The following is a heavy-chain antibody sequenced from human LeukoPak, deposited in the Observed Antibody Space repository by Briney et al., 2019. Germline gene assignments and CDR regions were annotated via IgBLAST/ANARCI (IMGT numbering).Heavy chain of an antibody. CDR1: GGTFSSYA. CDR3: ARGGVPAAPYGWFDP. D-gene: IGHD2-2*01. V-gene: IGHV1-69*13. CDR2: IIPIFGTA. Sequence: SVRVSCKASGGTFSSYAISWVRQAPGQGLEWMGGIIPIFGTANYAQKFQGRVTITADESTSTAYMELSSLRSEGTAVYYCARGGVPAAPYGWFDPWGQGTLVTVSS. J-gene: IGHJ5*02.